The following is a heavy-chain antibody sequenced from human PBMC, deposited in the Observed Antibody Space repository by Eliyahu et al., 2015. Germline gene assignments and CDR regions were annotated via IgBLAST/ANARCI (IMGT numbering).Heavy chain of an antibody. V-gene: IGHV3-73*02. CDR2: IRSKANTYAT. CDR1: GXPFCAXX. CDR3: TRRSKDDSSGWYGD. J-gene: IGHJ4*02. D-gene: IGHD6-13*01. Sequence: EVQLVESGGGLVQPGGSLKLSXAASGXPFCAXXMPWVRQASGKGLEWVGRIRSKANTYATAYAASVKGRFTISRDDSKSTAYLQMNSLKTEDTAVYYCTRRSKDDSSGWYGDWGQGTLVTVSS.